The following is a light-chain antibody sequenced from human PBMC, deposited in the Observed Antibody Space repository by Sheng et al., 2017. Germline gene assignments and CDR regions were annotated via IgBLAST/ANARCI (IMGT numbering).Light chain of an antibody. CDR2: QDD. CDR1: KLGDKY. Sequence: SYELTQPPSVSVSPGQTASITCSGDKLGDKYTCWYQQKPAQSPVVVIYQDDKRPSGIPERFSGSNSGNTATLTISGTQTMDEADYYCQTWDSDTVIFGGGTKLSVL. J-gene: IGLJ2*01. CDR3: QTWDSDTVI. V-gene: IGLV3-1*01.